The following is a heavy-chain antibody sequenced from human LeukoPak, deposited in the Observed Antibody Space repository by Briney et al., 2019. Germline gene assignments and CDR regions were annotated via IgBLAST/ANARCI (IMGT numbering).Heavy chain of an antibody. CDR3: ARSIAAAAYLDY. V-gene: IGHV3-23*01. J-gene: IGHJ4*02. CDR1: GFTFSNYA. D-gene: IGHD6-13*01. Sequence: GGSLRLSCAASGFTFSNYAMNWVRQAPGKGLEWVSGMSGSGGSTHYADSVKGRFTISRDNSKNTLYLQMNSLRAEDTAVYYCARSIAAAAYLDYWGQGTLVTVSS. CDR2: MSGSGGST.